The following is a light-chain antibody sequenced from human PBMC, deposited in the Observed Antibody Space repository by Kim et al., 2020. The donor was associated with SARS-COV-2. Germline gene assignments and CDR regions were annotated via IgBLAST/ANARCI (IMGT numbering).Light chain of an antibody. CDR2: QDS. CDR3: QAWDSSTVV. CDR1: KLGDKY. Sequence: VSPGQTASITCAGDKLGDKYACWYQQKPGQSPVLVIYQDSKRPSGIPERFSGSNSGNTATLNISGTQAMDEADYYCQAWDSSTVVFGGGTQLTVL. V-gene: IGLV3-1*01. J-gene: IGLJ2*01.